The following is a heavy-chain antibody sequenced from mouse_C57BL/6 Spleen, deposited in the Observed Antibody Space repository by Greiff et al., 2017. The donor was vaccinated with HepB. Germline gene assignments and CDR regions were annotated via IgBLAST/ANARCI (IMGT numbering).Heavy chain of an antibody. CDR1: GFTFSSYA. V-gene: IGHV5-4*01. CDR3: ARDLGSTTVVAPYYAMDY. Sequence: EVKVVESGGGLVKPGGSLKLSCAASGFTFSSYAMSWVRQTPEKRLEWVATISDGGSYTYYPDNVKGRFTISRDNAKNNLYLQMSHLKSEDTAMYYCARDLGSTTVVAPYYAMDYWGQGTSVTVSS. J-gene: IGHJ4*01. D-gene: IGHD1-1*01. CDR2: ISDGGSYT.